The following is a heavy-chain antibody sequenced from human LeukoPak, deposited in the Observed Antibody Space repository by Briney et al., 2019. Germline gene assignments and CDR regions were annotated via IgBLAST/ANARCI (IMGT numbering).Heavy chain of an antibody. J-gene: IGHJ6*04. V-gene: IGHV1-69*01. CDR3: ARLLEEAYHYGMHV. Sequence: SSVTVSFKGSGGTFINYAISWVGQAPGQGLEGMGGVIPMFGTANYVQKFQGRVTITPDESTSTAYMELRSLRSEDPAVYYCARLLEEAYHYGMHVWGKGTPVPVSS. CDR2: VIPMFGTA. CDR1: GGTFINYA.